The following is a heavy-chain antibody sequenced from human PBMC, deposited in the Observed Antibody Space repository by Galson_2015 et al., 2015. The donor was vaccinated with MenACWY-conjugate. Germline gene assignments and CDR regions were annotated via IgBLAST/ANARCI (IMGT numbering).Heavy chain of an antibody. J-gene: IGHJ4*02. CDR1: GFTFSNYA. CDR3: AKGDTSVTAPYS. V-gene: IGHV3-23*01. Sequence: SLRLSCAASGFTFSNYAMSWVRQAPGKGLEWVSAISGSGGSTYYADSVKGRFTISRDNSHNTLYLQMNSLRSEDTAFYYCAKGDTSVTAPYSWGQGTLVTVSS. CDR2: ISGSGGST. D-gene: IGHD2-21*02.